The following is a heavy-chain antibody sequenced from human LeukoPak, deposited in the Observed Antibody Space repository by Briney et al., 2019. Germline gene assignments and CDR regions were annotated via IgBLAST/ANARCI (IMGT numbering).Heavy chain of an antibody. J-gene: IGHJ4*02. V-gene: IGHV4-39*07. D-gene: IGHD3-10*01. CDR1: GGSISSSSYY. CDR2: IYYSGST. Sequence: SSETLSLTCTVSGGSISSSSYYWGWIRQPPGKGLEWIGSIYYSGSTYYNPSLKSRVTISVDTSKNQFSLKLSSVTAADTAVYYCATPLLWFGELTFWPDYWGQGTLVTVSS. CDR3: ATPLLWFGELTFWPDY.